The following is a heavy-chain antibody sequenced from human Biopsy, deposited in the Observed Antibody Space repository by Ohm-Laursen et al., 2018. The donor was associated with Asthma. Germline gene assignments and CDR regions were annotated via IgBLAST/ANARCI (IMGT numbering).Heavy chain of an antibody. CDR2: IDWDDDK. D-gene: IGHD3-10*01. J-gene: IGHJ4*02. V-gene: IGHV2-70*01. Sequence: TQTLTLTCTFSGFSLSTSGMCVSWIRQPPGKALEWLALIDWDDDKYYSTSLKTRLTISKDTSKNQVVLTMTNMDPVDTATYYCARTIIVRGKYYFDYWGQGTLVTVSS. CDR1: GFSLSTSGMC. CDR3: ARTIIVRGKYYFDY.